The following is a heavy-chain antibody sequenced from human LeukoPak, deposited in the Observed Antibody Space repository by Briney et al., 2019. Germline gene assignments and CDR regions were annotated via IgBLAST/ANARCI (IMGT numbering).Heavy chain of an antibody. J-gene: IGHJ4*02. CDR2: IYYSGST. CDR3: ARGSYGDYPYYFDY. D-gene: IGHD4-17*01. CDR1: GGSISSGGYY. V-gene: IGHV4-31*03. Sequence: SETLSLTCTVSGGSISSGGYYWRWIRQHPGKGLEWIGYIYYSGSTYYNPSLKSRVTISVDTSKNQFSLKLSSVTAADTAVYYCARGSYGDYPYYFDYWGQGTLVTVSS.